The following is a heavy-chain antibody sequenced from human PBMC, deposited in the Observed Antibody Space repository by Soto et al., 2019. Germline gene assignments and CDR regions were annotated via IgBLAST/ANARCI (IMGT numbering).Heavy chain of an antibody. CDR2: IYPGDSDT. V-gene: IGHV5-51*01. D-gene: IGHD1-26*01. CDR3: ARHGVIVGATFSRGWFDP. CDR1: GYSFTSYW. Sequence: PGESLKISCKGSGYSFTSYWIGWVRQMPGKGLEWMGIIYPGDSDTRYSPSFQGQVTISADKSISTAYLQWSSLKASDTAMYYCARHGVIVGATFSRGWFDPWGQGTLVTVSS. J-gene: IGHJ5*02.